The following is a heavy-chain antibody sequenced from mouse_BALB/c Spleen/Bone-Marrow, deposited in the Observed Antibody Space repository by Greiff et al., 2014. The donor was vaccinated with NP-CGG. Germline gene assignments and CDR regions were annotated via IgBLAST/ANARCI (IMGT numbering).Heavy chain of an antibody. J-gene: IGHJ3*01. D-gene: IGHD1-1*01. CDR2: IDPANGNT. CDR1: GFYFNDSY. V-gene: IGHV14-3*02. CDR3: ASYYYGSAWFAY. Sequence: VQLQQSGAELVKPGASVKLSCTASGFYFNDSYMHWVKQRPEQGLEWIGRIDPANGNTKYDPKFQCKSTITADTSTNTAYLQLNSLTSEDTAVYYCASYYYGSAWFAYWGQGTLVTVSA.